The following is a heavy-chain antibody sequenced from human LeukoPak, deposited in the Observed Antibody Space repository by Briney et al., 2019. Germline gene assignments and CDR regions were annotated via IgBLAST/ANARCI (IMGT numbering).Heavy chain of an antibody. Sequence: GRSLRLSCAASGFTFSSYGMHWVRQAPGKGLEWVAVIWYDGSNKYYADSVKGRFTISRDNSKNTLYLQMNSLRAEDTAAYYCARDSSGFDPWGQGTLVTVSS. J-gene: IGHJ5*02. V-gene: IGHV3-33*01. CDR1: GFTFSSYG. CDR2: IWYDGSNK. D-gene: IGHD2-15*01. CDR3: ARDSSGFDP.